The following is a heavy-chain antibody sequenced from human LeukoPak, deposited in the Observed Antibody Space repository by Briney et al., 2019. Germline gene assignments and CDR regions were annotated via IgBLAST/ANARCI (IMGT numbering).Heavy chain of an antibody. J-gene: IGHJ4*02. CDR3: AREGRRYCTNGVCYRDY. D-gene: IGHD2-8*01. CDR2: IWYDGSNK. CDR1: GFTFSSYG. V-gene: IGHV3-33*01. Sequence: PGRSLRLSCAASGFTFSSYGMHWVRQAPGKGLEWVAVIWYDGSNKYYADSVKGRFTISRDNSKNTLYLQMNSLRAEDTAVYYCAREGRRYCTNGVCYRDYWGQGTLVTVSS.